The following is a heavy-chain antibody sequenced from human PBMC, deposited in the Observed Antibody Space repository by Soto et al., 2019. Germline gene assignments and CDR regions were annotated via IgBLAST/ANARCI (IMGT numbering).Heavy chain of an antibody. CDR2: ISAYNGNT. J-gene: IGHJ4*02. D-gene: IGHD2-15*01. V-gene: IGHV1-18*01. CDR1: GYTFTSYG. Sequence: GASVKVSCKASGYTFTSYGISWVRQAPGQGLEWMGWISAYNGNTNYAQKLQGRVTMTTDTSTSTAYMELRRLRSDDTAVYYCARRGLGYCSGGSCPWAYWGQGTLVTVSS. CDR3: ARRGLGYCSGGSCPWAY.